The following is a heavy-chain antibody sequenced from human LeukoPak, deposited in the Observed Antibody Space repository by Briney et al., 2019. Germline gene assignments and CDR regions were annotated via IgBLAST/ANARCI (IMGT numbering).Heavy chain of an antibody. CDR2: MSAYNGNT. Sequence: ASLKVSCKASGYTFTSYGISWVRQAPGQGLEWMGWMSAYNGNTNYAQKLQGRVTMTTDTSTSTAYMELRSLRSDDTAVYYCARGTHYYDTSGYYSTDAFDIWGQGTMVTVSS. D-gene: IGHD3-22*01. V-gene: IGHV1-18*01. CDR1: GYTFTSYG. J-gene: IGHJ3*02. CDR3: ARGTHYYDTSGYYSTDAFDI.